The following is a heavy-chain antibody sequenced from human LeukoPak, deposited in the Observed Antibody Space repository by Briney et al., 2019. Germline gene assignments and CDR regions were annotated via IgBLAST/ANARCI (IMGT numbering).Heavy chain of an antibody. V-gene: IGHV4-39*07. CDR3: ARDWNRYAY. Sequence: SETLSLTCTVSGASISSTSYYWGWIRQPPGKGLEWIGSTYYRGTTYYNPSLKSRVTISVDTSKNQFSLQLSSVTAADTAVYYCARDWNRYAYWGQGTLVTVPS. J-gene: IGHJ4*02. D-gene: IGHD1-1*01. CDR1: GASISSTSYY. CDR2: TYYRGTT.